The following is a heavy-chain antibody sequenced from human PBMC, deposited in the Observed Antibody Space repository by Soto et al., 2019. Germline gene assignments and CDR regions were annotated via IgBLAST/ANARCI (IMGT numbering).Heavy chain of an antibody. CDR1: GGTFSSYT. V-gene: IGHV1-69*02. CDR3: ATPNYDSSIGRAYGMAV. J-gene: IGHJ6*02. CDR2: IIPILGIA. Sequence: GASVKVSCKASGGTFSSYTISWVRQAPGQGLEWMGRIIPILGIANYAQKFQGRVTMTEDTSTATAYMELSSLRSEDTAVYYFATPNYDSSIGRAYGMAVLGQGTTVTVSS. D-gene: IGHD3-22*01.